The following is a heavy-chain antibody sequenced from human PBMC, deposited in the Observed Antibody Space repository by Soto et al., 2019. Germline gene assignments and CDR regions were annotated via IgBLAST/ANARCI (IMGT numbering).Heavy chain of an antibody. CDR2: IYYSGST. CDR3: ARHGLPGFSRYFDK. J-gene: IGHJ4*02. Sequence: SETLSLTCSASGVSISSGDSYWNWIRLDPGKGLEWIGSIYYSGSTFYNPSFESRVSISVDTSKNHFSLEVDSVSAADTAVYFCARHGLPGFSRYFDKWGQGILVTVSS. D-gene: IGHD6-25*01. CDR1: GVSISSGDSY. V-gene: IGHV4-31*03.